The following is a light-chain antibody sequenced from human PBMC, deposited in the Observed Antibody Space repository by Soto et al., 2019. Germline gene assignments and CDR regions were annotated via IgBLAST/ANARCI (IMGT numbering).Light chain of an antibody. V-gene: IGKV3D-15*01. CDR1: QSVSSY. J-gene: IGKJ1*01. CDR3: QQYNNWPPWT. CDR2: GAY. Sequence: EIVLTQAPATLSLSPGERATLSCRASQSVSSYLAWYQQKPGQAPRLIIYGAYNRATGIPDRFSGSGSGTEFTLTISSLQSEDFAVYYCQQYNNWPPWTCGQGNKVDIK.